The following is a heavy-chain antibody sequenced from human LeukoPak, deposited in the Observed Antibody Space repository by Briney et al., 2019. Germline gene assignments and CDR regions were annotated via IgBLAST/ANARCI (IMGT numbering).Heavy chain of an antibody. D-gene: IGHD3-16*02. CDR1: GFTFSSYA. J-gene: IGHJ4*02. V-gene: IGHV3-23*01. CDR2: ISGSGDNA. CDR3: AKNLGELTLIDY. Sequence: GGSLRPSCAASGFTFSSYAMSWVRQAPGKGLQWVSAISGSGDNAYYADSVKGRFTISRDNSMNTLYLQMNSLRAEDTAVYYCAKNLGELTLIDYWGQGTPFAVYS.